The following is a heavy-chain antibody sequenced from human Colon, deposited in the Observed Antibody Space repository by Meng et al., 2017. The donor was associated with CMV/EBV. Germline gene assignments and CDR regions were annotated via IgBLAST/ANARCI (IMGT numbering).Heavy chain of an antibody. J-gene: IGHJ3*01. CDR1: GFTFSDYD. D-gene: IGHD3-10*01. CDR3: ARGAITYYYGSGYSDAFDF. Sequence: GESLKISCAASGFTFSDYDMSCIRQAPGKVLEWVSYISSSGSTIYYADSVKGRFTISRDNAKNSLYLQMNSLRAEDTAVYYCARGAITYYYGSGYSDAFDFWGQGTMVTVSS. V-gene: IGHV3-11*04. CDR2: ISSSGSTI.